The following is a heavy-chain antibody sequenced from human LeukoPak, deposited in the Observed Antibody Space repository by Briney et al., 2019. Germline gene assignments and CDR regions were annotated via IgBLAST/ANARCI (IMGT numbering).Heavy chain of an antibody. CDR1: GGSISSGGYY. CDR2: IYYSGST. CDR3: ARSHPHILTGYWEFSY. J-gene: IGHJ4*02. D-gene: IGHD3-9*01. V-gene: IGHV4-31*03. Sequence: SQTLSLTCTVSGGSISSGGYYWSWIRQHPGKGLEWIGYIYYSGSTYYNPSLKSRVTISVDTSKNQFSLKLSSVTAADTAVYYCARSHPHILTGYWEFSYWGRGTLVTVSS.